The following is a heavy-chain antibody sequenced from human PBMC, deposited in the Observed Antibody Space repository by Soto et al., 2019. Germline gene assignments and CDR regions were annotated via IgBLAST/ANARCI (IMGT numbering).Heavy chain of an antibody. CDR1: GDSVSSPYY. V-gene: IGHV4-4*02. CDR3: ARCAGWYAVHS. J-gene: IGHJ4*02. CDR2: VFHTGTT. Sequence: QVQLQESGPGLVKPSGTLSLTCAVSGDSVSSPYYWCWVRQPPGKGREWIGEVFHTGTTSYNPSLRSRATISMDTSNNQSALALTSVTAADAAVYYCARCAGWYAVHSWGPGTLVIVSS. D-gene: IGHD6-19*01.